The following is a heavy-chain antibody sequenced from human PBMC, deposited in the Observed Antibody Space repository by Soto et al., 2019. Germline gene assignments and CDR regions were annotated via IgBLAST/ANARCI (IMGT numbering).Heavy chain of an antibody. V-gene: IGHV3-66*01. CDR3: VGGVTGPSWYFDL. CDR2: IYSGGST. Sequence: EVQLVESGGGLVQPGGSLRLSCTASGFTVSNNDMTWVRQAPGKGLEWVSLIYSGGSTYYADSVKGRFTISRDNPKNTLYLQLNSLRAEDAALYYCVGGVTGPSWYFDLWGRGTLVTVSS. CDR1: GFTVSNND. J-gene: IGHJ2*01. D-gene: IGHD2-21*02.